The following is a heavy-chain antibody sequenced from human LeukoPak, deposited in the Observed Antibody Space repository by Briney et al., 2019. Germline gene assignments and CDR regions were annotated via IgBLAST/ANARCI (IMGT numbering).Heavy chain of an antibody. J-gene: IGHJ4*02. CDR2: INSDGSST. D-gene: IGHD2-2*01. Sequence: GGSLRLSCAASGFTFSSYWMHWVRQAPGKGPVWVSRINSDGSSTRYADSVKGRFTISRDNSKNTLYLQMNSLRAEDTAVYYCAKSGFAGIVVVPAAMPFDYWGQGTLVTVSS. CDR3: AKSGFAGIVVVPAAMPFDY. V-gene: IGHV3-74*01. CDR1: GFTFSSYW.